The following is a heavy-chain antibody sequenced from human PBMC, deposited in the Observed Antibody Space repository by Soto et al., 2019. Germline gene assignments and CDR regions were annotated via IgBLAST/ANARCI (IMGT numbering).Heavy chain of an antibody. CDR2: ISGSGGST. J-gene: IGHJ6*02. CDR1: GFTFSSYA. D-gene: IGHD6-13*01. Sequence: GGSLRLSCAVSGFTFSSYAMSWVRQAPGKGLEWVSAISGSGGSTYYADSVKGRFTISRDNSKNTLYLQMNSLRAEDTAVYYCAKDGLGSSSYYYGMDVWGQGTTVTVSS. V-gene: IGHV3-23*01. CDR3: AKDGLGSSSYYYGMDV.